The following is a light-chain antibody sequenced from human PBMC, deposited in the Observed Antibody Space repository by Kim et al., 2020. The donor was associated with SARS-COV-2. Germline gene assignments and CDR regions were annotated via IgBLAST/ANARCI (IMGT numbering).Light chain of an antibody. V-gene: IGKV1-39*01. CDR2: AAS. Sequence: DIQMTQSPSSLSASVGDRVTITCRASQSISSYLNWYQQKPGKAPKLLIYAASSLQSGVPSRLSGSGSGTDFTLTISSLQPEDFATYYCLQSYRTPRLTFGGGTKVDIK. CDR3: LQSYRTPRLT. J-gene: IGKJ4*01. CDR1: QSISSY.